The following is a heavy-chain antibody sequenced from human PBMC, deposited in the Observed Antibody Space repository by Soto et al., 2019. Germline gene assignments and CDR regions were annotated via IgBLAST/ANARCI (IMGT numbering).Heavy chain of an antibody. V-gene: IGHV3-9*01. CDR3: AKAKGLDYGDNGGYYYGMDV. CDR1: GFTFDDYA. J-gene: IGHJ6*02. D-gene: IGHD4-17*01. CDR2: ISWNSGSI. Sequence: SLKISCAASGFTFDDYAMHWVRQAPGKGLEWVSGISWNSGSIGYADSVKGRFTISRDNAKNSLYLQMNSLRAEDTALYYCAKAKGLDYGDNGGYYYGMDVWGQGTTVTVSS.